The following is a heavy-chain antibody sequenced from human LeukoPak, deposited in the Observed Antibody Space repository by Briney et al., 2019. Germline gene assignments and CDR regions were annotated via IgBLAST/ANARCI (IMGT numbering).Heavy chain of an antibody. CDR3: ARFGDIVVVPAALDAFDI. CDR1: GGSISSGCYC. D-gene: IGHD2-2*01. V-gene: IGHV4-31*03. Sequence: SETLSLTCTVSGGSISSGCYCWSCMRPHPEEVLGRGRYIYCGGSTYYNPSLKSRVTISVDTSKNQFSLKLSSVTAADTAVYYCARFGDIVVVPAALDAFDIWGQGTMVTVSS. J-gene: IGHJ3*02. CDR2: IYCGGST.